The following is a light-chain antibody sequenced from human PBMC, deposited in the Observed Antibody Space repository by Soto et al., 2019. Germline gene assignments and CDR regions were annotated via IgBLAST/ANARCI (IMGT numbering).Light chain of an antibody. CDR2: EVS. CDR1: SSDVGTYNY. Sequence: QSALTQPACVSGSPGQSITISCTGTSSDVGTYNYVSWYQQHPGKAPKLMIYEVSNRPSGVSNRFSGSKSGNTASLTISGLQAEDEADYYCSSYTISSTWVFGGGTKLTVL. CDR3: SSYTISSTWV. V-gene: IGLV2-14*01. J-gene: IGLJ3*02.